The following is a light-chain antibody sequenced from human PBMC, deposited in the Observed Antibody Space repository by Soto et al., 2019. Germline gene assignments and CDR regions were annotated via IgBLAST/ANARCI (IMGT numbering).Light chain of an antibody. J-gene: IGKJ4*01. CDR1: QSVSNNY. CDR2: GAS. V-gene: IGKV3-20*01. Sequence: EIGLTQSPGTLSLSPGERATLSCRASQSVSNNYLAWYQQKPGQAPRLLIYGASSRATGIPDRFSGSGSGTDFTLTISRLEPEDFAVYYCQQYGSSPLTFGGGTKVDIK. CDR3: QQYGSSPLT.